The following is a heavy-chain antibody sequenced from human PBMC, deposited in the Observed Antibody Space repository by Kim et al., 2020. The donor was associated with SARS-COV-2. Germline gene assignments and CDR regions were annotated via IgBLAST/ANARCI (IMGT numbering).Heavy chain of an antibody. V-gene: IGHV4-34*01. D-gene: IGHD3-10*01. CDR3: ARSSARFGELD. CDR2: INHSGST. Sequence: SETLSLTCAVYGGSFSGYYWSWIRQPPGKGLEWIGEINHSGSTNYNPSLKSRVTISVDTSKNQFSLKLSSVTAADTAVYYCARSSARFGELDWGQGTLVTVSS. J-gene: IGHJ4*02. CDR1: GGSFSGYY.